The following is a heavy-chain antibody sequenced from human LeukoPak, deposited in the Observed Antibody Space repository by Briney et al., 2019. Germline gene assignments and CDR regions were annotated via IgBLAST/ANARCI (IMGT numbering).Heavy chain of an antibody. CDR3: ARGHGRPSNWFDP. V-gene: IGHV4-39*02. CDR1: GGSISSSSYY. J-gene: IGHJ5*02. Sequence: SETLSLTCTVSGGSISSSSYYWGWIRQPPGKGLEWIGSIYFTGTTYYNPSLKSRVTISVDTSKNHFSLKLSSVTAADTAMYYCARGHGRPSNWFDPWGQGTLVTVSS. CDR2: IYFTGTT. D-gene: IGHD1-26*01.